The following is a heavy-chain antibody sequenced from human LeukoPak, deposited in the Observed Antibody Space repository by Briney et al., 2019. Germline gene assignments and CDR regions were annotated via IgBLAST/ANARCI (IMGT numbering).Heavy chain of an antibody. Sequence: GGSLRLSCAASGFTFNNNVMNWVRQAPGKGLEWVSAITDSSTSTYYADSVKGRFTISRHNSKNTLYLQMNSLRAEDTAVYYCAKGSSSSRPYYFDYWGQGTLVTVSS. J-gene: IGHJ4*02. CDR3: AKGSSSSRPYYFDY. D-gene: IGHD6-13*01. CDR1: GFTFNNNV. V-gene: IGHV3-23*01. CDR2: ITDSSTST.